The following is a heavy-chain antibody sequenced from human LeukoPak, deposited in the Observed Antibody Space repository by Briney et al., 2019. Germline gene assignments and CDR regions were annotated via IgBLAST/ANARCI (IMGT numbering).Heavy chain of an antibody. CDR1: GFTFSSYG. V-gene: IGHV3-30*03. J-gene: IGHJ4*02. D-gene: IGHD4-17*01. CDR3: ARDARSTVTTYWY. Sequence: GGSLRLSCAASGFTFSSYGMHWVRQAPGKGLEWVAVISYDGSNKYYADSVKGRFTISRDNSKNTLYLQMNSLRAEDTAVYYCARDARSTVTTYWYWGQGTLVTVSS. CDR2: ISYDGSNK.